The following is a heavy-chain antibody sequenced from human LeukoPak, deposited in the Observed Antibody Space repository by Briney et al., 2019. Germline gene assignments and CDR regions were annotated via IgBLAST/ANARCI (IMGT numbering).Heavy chain of an antibody. CDR2: IYYSGST. V-gene: IGHV4-31*03. Sequence: SETLSLTCTVSGGSIGSGGYYWSWIRQHPGKGLECIGYIYYSGSTYYNPSLKSRVTISVDTSKNQFSLKLSSVTAADTAVYYCARMTTVTPAQTGFDPWGQGTLVTVSS. D-gene: IGHD4-17*01. CDR3: ARMTTVTPAQTGFDP. CDR1: GGSIGSGGYY. J-gene: IGHJ5*02.